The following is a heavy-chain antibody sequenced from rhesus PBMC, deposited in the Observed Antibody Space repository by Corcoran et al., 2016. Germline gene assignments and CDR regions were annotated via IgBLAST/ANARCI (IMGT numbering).Heavy chain of an antibody. CDR2: IYGSGGGT. CDR3: ASFFLVDY. D-gene: IGHD3-3*01. V-gene: IGHV4-106*01. Sequence: QVQLQESGPAVVKPSETLSLTCAVSGGSISDDYYWSWIRQPPGKGLEWIGYIYGSGGGTNYNPSLKNRVTISIDTSKNQFSLKLSSVTAADTAVYYCASFFLVDYWGQGVLVTVSS. J-gene: IGHJ4*01. CDR1: GGSISDDYY.